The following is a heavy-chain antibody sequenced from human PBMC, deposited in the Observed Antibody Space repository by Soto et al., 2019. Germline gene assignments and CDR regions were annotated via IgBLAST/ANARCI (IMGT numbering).Heavy chain of an antibody. CDR3: ARAVAVAADLDY. CDR2: INAGNGNT. V-gene: IGHV1-3*05. J-gene: IGHJ4*02. D-gene: IGHD6-19*01. Sequence: QVQLVQSGAEEKKPGASVKVSCKASGYTFTGYTMHWVRQAPGQRLEWMGWINAGNGNTKYSQKFQGRVTITRDTSASTADMELSSLRSEDTAVYYCARAVAVAADLDYWGQGTLVTVSS. CDR1: GYTFTGYT.